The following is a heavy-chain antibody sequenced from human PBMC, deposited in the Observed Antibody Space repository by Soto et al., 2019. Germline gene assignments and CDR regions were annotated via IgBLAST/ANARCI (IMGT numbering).Heavy chain of an antibody. CDR3: ARDRIAAPPYYYYYYGMDV. CDR2: IYSGGSS. D-gene: IGHD6-13*01. Sequence: EVQLVESGGGLIQPGESLRLSCAASGFTVSSSYMSWVRQAPGKGLEWVSVIYSGGSSYYADSVKGRFTISRDNTKNTLYLQMNSLRAEDTAVYYCARDRIAAPPYYYYYYGMDVWGQGTTVTVSS. V-gene: IGHV3-53*01. CDR1: GFTVSSSY. J-gene: IGHJ6*02.